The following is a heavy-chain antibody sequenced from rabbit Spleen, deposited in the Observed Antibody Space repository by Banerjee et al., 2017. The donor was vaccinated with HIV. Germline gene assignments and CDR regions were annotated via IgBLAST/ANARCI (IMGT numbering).Heavy chain of an antibody. CDR3: ARDGAGGSYFAL. D-gene: IGHD8-1*01. CDR1: GFTLSSYY. V-gene: IGHV1S7*01. Sequence: QLKESGGGLVQPGGSLKLSCKASGFTLSSYYMNWVRQAPGKGLEWIGYIDPVFGITYYANWVNGRFSISRENAQNMVFLQMTSLTAADTATYFCARDGAGGSYFALWGPGTLVTVS. J-gene: IGHJ4*01. CDR2: IDPVFGIT.